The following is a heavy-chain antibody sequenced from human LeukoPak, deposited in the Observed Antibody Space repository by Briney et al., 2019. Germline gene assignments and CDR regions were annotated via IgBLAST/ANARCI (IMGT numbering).Heavy chain of an antibody. J-gene: IGHJ4*02. CDR2: VISGRGST. V-gene: IGHV3-11*05. Sequence: AGSLRLSCAASGFSVSDYSISWIRQSPGKGPEWISYVISGRGSTNYADSVKGRFTISRDNAKNSVALQLDGLRADDTAVYFCTRERRGSYYAFESWGQGTLVTVSS. CDR1: GFSVSDYS. CDR3: TRERRGSYYAFES. D-gene: IGHD3-16*01.